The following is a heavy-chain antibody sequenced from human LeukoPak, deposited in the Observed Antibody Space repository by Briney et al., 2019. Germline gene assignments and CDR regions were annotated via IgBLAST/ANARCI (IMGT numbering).Heavy chain of an antibody. Sequence: PGGSLRLSCAASGFIFSNYAMGWVRQAPGKGLEWVSLISGSGTSTYYPDSVKGRFTVSRDNSKDTLYLQMNSLRTEDTAVYYCARDWEQQLGPFDPWGQGTLVTVSS. CDR1: GFIFSNYA. J-gene: IGHJ5*02. CDR2: ISGSGTST. D-gene: IGHD6-13*01. V-gene: IGHV3-23*01. CDR3: ARDWEQQLGPFDP.